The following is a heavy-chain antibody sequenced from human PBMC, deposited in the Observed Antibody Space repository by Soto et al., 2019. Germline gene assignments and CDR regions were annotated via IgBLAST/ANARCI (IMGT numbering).Heavy chain of an antibody. CDR3: ERVGLRYYFDY. D-gene: IGHD4-17*01. CDR1: GFTFSSYE. CDR2: ISSSGSTI. V-gene: IGHV3-48*03. Sequence: GGSLRLSCAASGFTFSSYEMNWVRQAPGKGLEWVSYISSSGSTIYYADSVKGRFTISRDNAKNSLYLQMNSLRAEDTAVYYCERVGLRYYFDYWGQGTLVTVSS. J-gene: IGHJ4*02.